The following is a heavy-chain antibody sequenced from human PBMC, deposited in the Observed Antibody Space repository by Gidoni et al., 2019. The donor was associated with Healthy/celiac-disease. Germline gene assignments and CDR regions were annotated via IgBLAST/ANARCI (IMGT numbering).Heavy chain of an antibody. CDR1: GGSISSYY. Sequence: QVQLQESGPGLVQPSETLSLTCTVPGGSISSYYWSWIRQPPGKGMEWIGYIYYSGSTNYNPSLKSRVTISVDTSKNQFSLKLSSVTAADTAVYYCAGGYMTTEGYWGQGTLVTGSS. D-gene: IGHD4-17*01. CDR2: IYYSGST. J-gene: IGHJ4*02. CDR3: AGGYMTTEGY. V-gene: IGHV4-59*01.